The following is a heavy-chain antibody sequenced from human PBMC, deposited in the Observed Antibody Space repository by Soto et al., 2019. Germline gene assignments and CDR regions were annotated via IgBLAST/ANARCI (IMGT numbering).Heavy chain of an antibody. V-gene: IGHV3-74*01. D-gene: IGHD2-2*01. CDR1: GFTFSSYW. CDR3: AMLAQPLPDAFDI. Sequence: GGSLRLSCAASGFTFSSYWMHWVRQAPGKGLVWVSRINSDGSSTNYADSVKGRFTISRDNSKNTLYLQMNSLRAEDSAVYYFAMLAQPLPDAFDIWGQGTMVTVSS. CDR2: INSDGSST. J-gene: IGHJ3*02.